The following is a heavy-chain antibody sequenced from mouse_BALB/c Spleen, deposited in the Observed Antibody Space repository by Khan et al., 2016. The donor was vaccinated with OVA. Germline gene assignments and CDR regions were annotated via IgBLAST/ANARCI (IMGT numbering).Heavy chain of an antibody. Sequence: QVQLQQSGAELMKPGASVKISCKATGYTFSNYWIEWVKQRPGHGLEWIGEFLPGSGNANYNERFKGKATFASDASSNTAFMQLSSLPSEDSAVYFCGRGKYGSRDYFDSWGQGTILTVSS. CDR3: GRGKYGSRDYFDS. D-gene: IGHD1-1*01. CDR1: GYTFSNYW. J-gene: IGHJ2*01. CDR2: FLPGSGNA. V-gene: IGHV1-9*01.